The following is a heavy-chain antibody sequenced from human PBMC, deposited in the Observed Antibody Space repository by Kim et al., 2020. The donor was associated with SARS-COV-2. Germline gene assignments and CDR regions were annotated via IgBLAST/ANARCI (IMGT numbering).Heavy chain of an antibody. D-gene: IGHD3-22*01. CDR2: ISAYNGNT. V-gene: IGHV1-18*04. J-gene: IGHJ3*02. Sequence: ASVKVSCKASGYTFTSYGISWVRQAPGQGLEWMGWISAYNGNTNYAQKLQGRVTMTTDTSTSTAYMELRSLRSDDTAVYYCAIAGDSSGFGSDAFDIWGQGTMVTVSS. CDR3: AIAGDSSGFGSDAFDI. CDR1: GYTFTSYG.